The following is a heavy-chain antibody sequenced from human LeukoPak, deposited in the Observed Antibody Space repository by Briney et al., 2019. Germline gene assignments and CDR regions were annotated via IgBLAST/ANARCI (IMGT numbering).Heavy chain of an antibody. J-gene: IGHJ4*02. D-gene: IGHD6-13*01. CDR2: ISAYNGNT. Sequence: ASVKVSCKASGYIFSNYGISWVRQAPGQGLEWMGWISAYNGNTNYAQKLQGRVTMTTDTSTSTAYMELRSLRSDDTAVYYCARDRSIAAAGPTVGDYWGQGTLVTVSS. V-gene: IGHV1-18*01. CDR1: GYIFSNYG. CDR3: ARDRSIAAAGPTVGDY.